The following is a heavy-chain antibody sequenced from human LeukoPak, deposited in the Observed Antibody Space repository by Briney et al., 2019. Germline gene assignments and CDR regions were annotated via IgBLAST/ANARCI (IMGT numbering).Heavy chain of an antibody. V-gene: IGHV3-74*01. Sequence: PGGSLRLSCAASGFTFGNSWVHWVRQAPGKGLVWVSLINADGTTTTYADSVKGRFTISRDNARNTVSLQMNSLTIEDTAVYYCVVVVEPPGPEGFDVWGQGTMIAVSS. CDR3: VVVVEPPGPEGFDV. CDR1: GFTFGNSW. J-gene: IGHJ3*01. D-gene: IGHD1-14*01. CDR2: INADGTTT.